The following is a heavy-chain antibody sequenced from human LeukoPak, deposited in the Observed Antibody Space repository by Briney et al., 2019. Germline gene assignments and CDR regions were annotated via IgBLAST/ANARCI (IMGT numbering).Heavy chain of an antibody. CDR3: AKDRLSPGIAAAATGILDY. V-gene: IGHV3-23*01. CDR2: ISGSGGST. Sequence: EGSLRLSCAASGFTFSSYAMSWVRQAPGKGLEWVSAISGSGGSTYYADSVKGRFTISRDNSKNTLYLQMNSLRAEDTAVYYCAKDRLSPGIAAAATGILDYWGQGTLVTVSS. J-gene: IGHJ4*02. D-gene: IGHD6-13*01. CDR1: GFTFSSYA.